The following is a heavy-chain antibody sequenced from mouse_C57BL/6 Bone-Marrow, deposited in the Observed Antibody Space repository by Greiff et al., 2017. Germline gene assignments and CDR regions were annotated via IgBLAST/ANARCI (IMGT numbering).Heavy chain of an antibody. V-gene: IGHV14-4*01. CDR2: IDPENGDT. CDR3: TTSPSWDDAMDY. CDR1: GFNIKDDY. D-gene: IGHD4-1*01. J-gene: IGHJ4*01. Sequence: EVKLQESGAELVRPGASVKLSCTASGFNIKDDYMHWVKQRPEQGLEWIGWIDPENGDTEYASKFQGKATITADTSSNTAYLQLSSLTSEDTAVYYCTTSPSWDDAMDYWGQGTSVTVSS.